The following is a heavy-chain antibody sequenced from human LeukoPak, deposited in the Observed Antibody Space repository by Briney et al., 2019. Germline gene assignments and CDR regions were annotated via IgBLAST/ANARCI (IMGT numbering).Heavy chain of an antibody. CDR1: GGSISSSSYY. J-gene: IGHJ6*03. D-gene: IGHD6-19*01. Sequence: SETLSLTCTVSGGSISSSSYYWGWIRQPPGKGLEWIGSIYYSGSTYYNPSLKSRVTISVDTSKNQFSLKLSSVTAADTAVFYCARDQSSGWYYVMDVWGKGTTVTVSS. CDR2: IYYSGST. CDR3: ARDQSSGWYYVMDV. V-gene: IGHV4-39*02.